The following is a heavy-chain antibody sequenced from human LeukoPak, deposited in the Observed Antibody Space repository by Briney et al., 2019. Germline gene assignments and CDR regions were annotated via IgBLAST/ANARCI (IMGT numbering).Heavy chain of an antibody. CDR3: VININWSFGS. J-gene: IGHJ4*02. V-gene: IGHV3-7*01. Sequence: PGGSLRLSCGASGFMFSNNWMSRVRQAPGKGLEWMANRRPDGSNEYYADSVKRRLTISRGNAKNSLYLHMNSLRVEDTAIYYCVININWSFGSWGQGDVVIVSS. CDR1: GFMFSNNW. D-gene: IGHD1-1*01. CDR2: RRPDGSNE.